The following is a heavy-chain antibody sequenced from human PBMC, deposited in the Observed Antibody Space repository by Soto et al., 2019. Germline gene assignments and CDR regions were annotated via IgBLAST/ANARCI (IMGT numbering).Heavy chain of an antibody. CDR2: ISGSGNYT. J-gene: IGHJ4*02. CDR3: AREGINNYNEYYFDS. Sequence: GGSLRLSCAAPGFTFSSYSMNWVRQAPGKGLEWVSSISGSGNYTHYADFLRGRFTISRDNAKTSLYLQMNSLRAEDTAVYYCAREGINNYNEYYFDSWGQGTVVTVSS. D-gene: IGHD4-4*01. V-gene: IGHV3-21*01. CDR1: GFTFSSYS.